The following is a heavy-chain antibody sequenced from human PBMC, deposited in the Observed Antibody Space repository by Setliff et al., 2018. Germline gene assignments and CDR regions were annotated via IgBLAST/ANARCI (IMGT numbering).Heavy chain of an antibody. CDR1: AGSFSGYY. CDR2: ITRRASS. V-gene: IGHV4-34*01. Sequence: SETLSLTCTVSAGSFSGYYWNWIRQPPGKGLDWIGEITRRASSQHNPSLKSRVTISVDTSKNQFSLRVSSVTAADTAVYYCARGPRYDDESSGYHYMKRFDYWGQGTLVTVSS. CDR3: ARGPRYDDESSGYHYMKRFDY. J-gene: IGHJ4*02. D-gene: IGHD3-22*01.